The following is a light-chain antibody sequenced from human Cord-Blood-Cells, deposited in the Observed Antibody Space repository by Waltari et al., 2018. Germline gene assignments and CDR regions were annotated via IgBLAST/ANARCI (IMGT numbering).Light chain of an antibody. CDR2: GAS. V-gene: IGKV3-15*01. CDR1: QSVSSN. Sequence: ELVMTPSPATLSVSPGERATLSCRASQSVSSNLAWYQQKPGQAPRLLIYGASTRATGIPARFSGSGSGTEFTRTISSLQSEDFAVYYCQQYNNWPPRTFGQGTKVEIK. J-gene: IGKJ1*01. CDR3: QQYNNWPPRT.